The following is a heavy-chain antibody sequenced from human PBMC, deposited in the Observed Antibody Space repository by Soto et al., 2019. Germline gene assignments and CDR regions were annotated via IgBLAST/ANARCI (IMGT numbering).Heavy chain of an antibody. V-gene: IGHV5-51*01. CDR1: GYSFTSYW. J-gene: IGHJ3*02. D-gene: IGHD3-3*01. CDR2: IYPGDSDT. Sequence: GESLKISCKGSGYSFTSYWIGWVRQMPGKGLEWMGIIYPGDSDTRYSPSFQGQVTISADNSISTAYLQWSSLKASDTAMYYCARSTYYDFWSGPDAFDIWGQGTMVTVSS. CDR3: ARSTYYDFWSGPDAFDI.